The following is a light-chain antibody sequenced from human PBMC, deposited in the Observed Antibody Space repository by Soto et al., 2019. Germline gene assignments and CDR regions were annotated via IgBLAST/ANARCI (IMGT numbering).Light chain of an antibody. CDR1: RSSIGSNS. CDR3: AAWDDSLNGRNWV. V-gene: IGLV1-44*01. Sequence: QSVLTQPLSASGTPGQRVTILCSGSRSSIGSNSVSWYQQVPGAAPKLLIHNNNERPSGVPDRFSGSKSGTSASLAISGLQSEDEANYYCAAWDDSLNGRNWVFGGGTKVTVL. J-gene: IGLJ3*02. CDR2: NNN.